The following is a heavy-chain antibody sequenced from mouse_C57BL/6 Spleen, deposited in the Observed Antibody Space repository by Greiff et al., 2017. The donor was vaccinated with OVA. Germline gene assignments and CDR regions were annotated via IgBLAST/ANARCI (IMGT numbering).Heavy chain of an antibody. J-gene: IGHJ3*01. Sequence: QVQLQQSGAELVKPGASVKLSCKASGYTFTEYTIHWVKQRSGQGLEWIGWFYPGSGSIKYNEKFKDKATLTADKSSSTVYMELSRLTSEDSAVYFCARHEEGANYYGSPAWFAYWGQGTLVTVSA. D-gene: IGHD1-1*01. CDR1: GYTFTEYT. CDR3: ARHEEGANYYGSPAWFAY. CDR2: FYPGSGSI. V-gene: IGHV1-62-2*01.